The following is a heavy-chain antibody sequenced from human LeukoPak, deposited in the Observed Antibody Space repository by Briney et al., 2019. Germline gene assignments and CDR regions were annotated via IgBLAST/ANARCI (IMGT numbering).Heavy chain of an antibody. CDR2: INPNSGGT. J-gene: IGHJ3*02. CDR3: ARARAQQWLIHGWAFDI. CDR1: GYTFTGYY. D-gene: IGHD6-19*01. Sequence: GASVKVSCKASGYTFTGYYMHWGRQAPGQGLEWMGWINPNSGGTNYAQKFQGRVTMTRDTSISTAYMELSRLRSDDTAVYYCARARAQQWLIHGWAFDIWGQGTMVTVSS. V-gene: IGHV1-2*02.